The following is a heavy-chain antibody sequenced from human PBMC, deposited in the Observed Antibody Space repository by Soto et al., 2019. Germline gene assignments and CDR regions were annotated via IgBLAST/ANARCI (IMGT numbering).Heavy chain of an antibody. D-gene: IGHD1-26*01. J-gene: IGHJ4*02. Sequence: GGSLRLSCAASGFTFSSYAMHWVRQAPGKGLEWVAVISYDGSNKYYADSVKGRFTISRDNSKNTLYLQMNSLRAEDTAVYYCARDVGRRELLRFCFDYWGQGTLVTVSS. CDR1: GFTFSSYA. CDR2: ISYDGSNK. V-gene: IGHV3-30-3*01. CDR3: ARDVGRRELLRFCFDY.